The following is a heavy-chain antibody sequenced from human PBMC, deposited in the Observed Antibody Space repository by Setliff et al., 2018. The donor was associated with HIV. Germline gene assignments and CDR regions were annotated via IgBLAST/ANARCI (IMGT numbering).Heavy chain of an antibody. D-gene: IGHD2-2*01. V-gene: IGHV4-39*01. CDR2: FYYSGSS. J-gene: IGHJ4*02. CDR1: GDSISGRIYY. Sequence: TLSLTCAVSGDSISGRIYYWGWIRQPPGKGLEWIGNFYYSGSSHYNPSLKSRVTISVDTSKNQFSLKLISVSAADTAVYYCAKLLPAADMAREIDSWGQGTLVTVSS. CDR3: AKLLPAADMAREIDS.